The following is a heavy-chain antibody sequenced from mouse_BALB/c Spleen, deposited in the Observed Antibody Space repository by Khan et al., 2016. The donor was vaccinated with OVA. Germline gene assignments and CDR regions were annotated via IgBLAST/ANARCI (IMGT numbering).Heavy chain of an antibody. V-gene: IGHV9-3-1*01. CDR1: GYTFTKYG. J-gene: IGHJ4*01. CDR2: INTYTGES. Sequence: QIQLVQSGPELKKPGETVKISCKASGYTFTKYGMNWVKQAPGKGLKWMGWINTYTGESTYVADFKGRFAFTLETSASPAYLQINYLKDEDSATYYCARPPYFSHVMDSGGQGTSVTVAS. CDR3: ARPPYFSHVMDS.